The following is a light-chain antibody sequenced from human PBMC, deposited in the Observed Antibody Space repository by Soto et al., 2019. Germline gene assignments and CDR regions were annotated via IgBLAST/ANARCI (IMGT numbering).Light chain of an antibody. CDR2: GAS. Sequence: EIVLTHSPGTLSLSPGEIATLSCRASQSVSNNYLAWYQQKPGQAPRLLIYGASNRATGIPDRFSGSGSGTDFALTISRLEPEDFGVYYRQQYGDSPLTSGPGAKVDIK. CDR3: QQYGDSPLT. J-gene: IGKJ3*01. V-gene: IGKV3-20*01. CDR1: QSVSNNY.